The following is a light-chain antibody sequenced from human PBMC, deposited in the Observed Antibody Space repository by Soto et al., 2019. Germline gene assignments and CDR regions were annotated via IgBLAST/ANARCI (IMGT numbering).Light chain of an antibody. CDR1: SSNIGAGYD. Sequence: QSVLTQPPSVSGAPGQRVTISCTGTSSNIGAGYDVNWYQHLPGAAPKAMIYEVSSRPSGVSNRFSGSKSGNTASLTISGLQAEDEAYYYCSSYTTSTSFILFGGGTKLTVL. V-gene: IGLV1-40*01. CDR3: SSYTTSTSFIL. CDR2: EVS. J-gene: IGLJ2*01.